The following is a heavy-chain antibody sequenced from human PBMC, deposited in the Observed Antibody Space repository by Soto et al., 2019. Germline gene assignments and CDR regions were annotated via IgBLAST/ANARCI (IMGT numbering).Heavy chain of an antibody. CDR1: GGSFSGYY. CDR3: AGSNGGNSRFDY. V-gene: IGHV4-34*01. CDR2: INHSGST. Sequence: ETLSLTCAVYGGSFSGYYWSWIRQPPGKGLEWIGEINHSGSTNYNPSLKSRVTISVDTSKNQFSLKLSSVTAADTAVYYCAGSNGGNSRFDYWGQGTLVTVSS. D-gene: IGHD2-21*02. J-gene: IGHJ4*02.